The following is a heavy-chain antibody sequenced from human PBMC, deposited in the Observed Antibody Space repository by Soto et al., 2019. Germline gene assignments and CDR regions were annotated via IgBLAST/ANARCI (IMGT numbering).Heavy chain of an antibody. CDR3: ARDRGGAFYYDSSGYLEY. CDR2: IWYDGGNK. Sequence: QVQLVESGGGVVQPGRSLRLSCAASGFTFSSDGLHWVRQSPGKGLEWGAVIWYDGGNKYYADSVKGRFTISRDNSKNTLYLQMNSLRAEDTAVYYCARDRGGAFYYDSSGYLEYWGQGTLVTVSS. D-gene: IGHD3-22*01. V-gene: IGHV3-33*01. CDR1: GFTFSSDG. J-gene: IGHJ4*02.